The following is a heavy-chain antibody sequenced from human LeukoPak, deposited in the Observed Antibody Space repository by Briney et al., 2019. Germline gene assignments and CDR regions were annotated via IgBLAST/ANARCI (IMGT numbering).Heavy chain of an antibody. CDR1: GYTFTTCD. J-gene: IGHJ4*02. Sequence: ASVTVSCKASGYTFTTCDINWVRQATGQGLEWTGWMNPNSGNTDYAQSFQGRVTMTRDTPISTAYMELSNLRSEDTAIYYCTRGSSGRRDYWGQGTLVSVSS. V-gene: IGHV1-8*01. CDR3: TRGSSGRRDY. CDR2: MNPNSGNT. D-gene: IGHD6-19*01.